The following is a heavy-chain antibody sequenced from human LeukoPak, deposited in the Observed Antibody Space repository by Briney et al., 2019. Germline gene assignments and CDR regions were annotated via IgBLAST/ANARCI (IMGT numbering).Heavy chain of an antibody. V-gene: IGHV4-39*07. Sequence: PSETLSLTCTVSGGSISSSSYYWGWIRQPPGKGLEWIGSIYYSGSTYYNPSLKSRVTISVDTSKNQFSLKLSSVTAADTAVYYCASGPMGGYDRWRPGRSYFDYWGQGTLVTVSS. CDR2: IYYSGST. CDR3: ASGPMGGYDRWRPGRSYFDY. CDR1: GGSISSSSYY. D-gene: IGHD5-12*01. J-gene: IGHJ4*02.